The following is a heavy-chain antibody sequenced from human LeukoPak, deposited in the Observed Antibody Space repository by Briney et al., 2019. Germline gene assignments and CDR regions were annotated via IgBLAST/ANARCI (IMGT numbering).Heavy chain of an antibody. V-gene: IGHV4-4*02. J-gene: IGHJ6*03. CDR2: VYHSGRT. CDR1: GGSLSTPSW. Sequence: SETLSLTCAVSGGSLSTPSWWSWVRQPPGKGLEWIGEVYHSGRTTYRPSLKSRVIISIDKSKSQFSLKLGSVTAADTAVYYCARAYYYYMDVWGKGTTVTISS. CDR3: ARAYYYYMDV.